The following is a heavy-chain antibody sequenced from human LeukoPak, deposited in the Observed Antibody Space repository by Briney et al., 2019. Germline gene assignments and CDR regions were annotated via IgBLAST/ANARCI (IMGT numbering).Heavy chain of an antibody. Sequence: GGSLRLSCAASGFTFSSYAMSWVRQAPGKGLEWVPAISGSGGSTYYADSVKGRFNISRDNSKNTLYLQMNSLRAEDTAVCYCAKLHGGYLEWLFFYWGQGTLVTVSS. D-gene: IGHD3-3*01. J-gene: IGHJ4*02. CDR3: AKLHGGYLEWLFFY. V-gene: IGHV3-23*01. CDR1: GFTFSSYA. CDR2: ISGSGGST.